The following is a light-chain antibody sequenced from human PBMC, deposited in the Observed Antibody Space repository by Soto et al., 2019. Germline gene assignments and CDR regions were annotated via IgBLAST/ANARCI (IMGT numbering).Light chain of an antibody. CDR2: GTS. CDR3: QQYSTYSYS. CDR1: QSTTGW. J-gene: IGKJ2*03. V-gene: IGKV1-5*03. Sequence: DIQMTQSPSTLSASIGDRVTITCRASQSTTGWLAWYQQKPGKAPKLLIYGTSSLETGVPSRFSGSGSGTDFTLSITYLQPDDFATYYCQQYSTYSYSFGQGTKLEIK.